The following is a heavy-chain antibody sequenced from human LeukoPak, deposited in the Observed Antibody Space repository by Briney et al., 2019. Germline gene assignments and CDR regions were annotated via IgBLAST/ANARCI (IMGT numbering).Heavy chain of an antibody. CDR1: GGSISSYY. Sequence: LSETLSLTCTVSGGSISSYYWSWIRQPPGKGLEWIGYIYYSGSTNYNPSLKSRVTISVDTSKNQFSLKLSSVTAADTAVYYCARGRELWWYFDLWGRGTLVTVSS. CDR2: IYYSGST. J-gene: IGHJ2*01. D-gene: IGHD2-21*01. CDR3: ARGRELWWYFDL. V-gene: IGHV4-59*01.